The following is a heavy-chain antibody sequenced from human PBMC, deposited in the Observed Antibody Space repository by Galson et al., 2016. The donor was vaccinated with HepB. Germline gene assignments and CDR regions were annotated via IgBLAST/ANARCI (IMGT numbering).Heavy chain of an antibody. Sequence: SLRLSCAASGFTFTSYAMSWVRQAPGKGLEWVSSITDTGGSAYYADAVKGRFTISRDNAKNTLYLQMNSLRAEDTAVYYCARVVYGSGWSLAYWGQGILVTGSS. CDR2: ITDTGGSA. V-gene: IGHV3-23*01. CDR3: ARVVYGSGWSLAY. D-gene: IGHD6-19*01. CDR1: GFTFTSYA. J-gene: IGHJ4*02.